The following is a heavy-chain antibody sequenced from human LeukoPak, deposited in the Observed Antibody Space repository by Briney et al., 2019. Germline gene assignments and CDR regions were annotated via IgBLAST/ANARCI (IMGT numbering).Heavy chain of an antibody. Sequence: SETLSLTCAVYGGSFSGYYWSWIRQPPRKGLEWIGEINHSGSTNYNPSLKSRVTISVDTSKNQFSLKLSSVTAADTAVYYCARGLQHYDFWSGPLRDWGQGTLVTVSS. D-gene: IGHD3-3*01. V-gene: IGHV4-34*01. CDR2: INHSGST. CDR1: GGSFSGYY. J-gene: IGHJ4*02. CDR3: ARGLQHYDFWSGPLRD.